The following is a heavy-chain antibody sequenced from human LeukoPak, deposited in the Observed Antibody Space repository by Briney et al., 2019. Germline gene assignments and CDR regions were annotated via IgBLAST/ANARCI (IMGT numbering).Heavy chain of an antibody. V-gene: IGHV3-30*02. CDR1: GFAFSTCG. D-gene: IGHD2-2*02. Sequence: AGGSLRLSCAASGFAFSTCGMHWVRQAPGKGLEWVAFIRFDGSNKYYADSVKGRFTISRDNSKNMVYLQMNSLRAEDTAVYYCAKVNPPFTRCCTDYWGQGTLVTVSS. CDR2: IRFDGSNK. J-gene: IGHJ4*02. CDR3: AKVNPPFTRCCTDY.